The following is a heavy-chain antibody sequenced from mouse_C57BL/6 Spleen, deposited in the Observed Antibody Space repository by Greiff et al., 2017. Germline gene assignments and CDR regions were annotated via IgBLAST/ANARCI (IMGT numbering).Heavy chain of an antibody. Sequence: EVHLVESGGDLVKPGGSLKLSCAASGFNFSSYGMPWVRQTPDKRLEWVATISSGGSYTYYPESVKGRFTISRDTAKNTMYLQMSSLNTEDTAMYYCARRLNFGYWGPFATLTVAS. V-gene: IGHV5-6*01. J-gene: IGHJ2*01. CDR1: GFNFSSYG. CDR2: ISSGGSYT. CDR3: ARRLNFGY.